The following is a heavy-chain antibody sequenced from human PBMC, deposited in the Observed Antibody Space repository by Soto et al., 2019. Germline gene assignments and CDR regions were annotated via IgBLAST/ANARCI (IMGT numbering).Heavy chain of an antibody. J-gene: IGHJ4*02. V-gene: IGHV1-3*01. Sequence: GASVKVSCKASGYTFTIYAMHWVLQAPGQRLDWMGWINAGNGNTKYSQKFQGRVTITRDTSASTAYMELSSLRSEDTAVYYCARSRIVVVDFDYWGQGTLVTVSS. CDR1: GYTFTIYA. CDR3: ARSRIVVVDFDY. CDR2: INAGNGNT. D-gene: IGHD3-22*01.